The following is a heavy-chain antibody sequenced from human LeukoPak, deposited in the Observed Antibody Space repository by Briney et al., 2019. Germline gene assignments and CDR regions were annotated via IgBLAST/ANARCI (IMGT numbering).Heavy chain of an antibody. CDR1: GGSFSGYY. D-gene: IGHD3-22*01. V-gene: IGHV4-34*01. J-gene: IGHJ4*02. CDR3: ARVYYDSSGYPKKLKNYFDY. CDR2: INHSGST. Sequence: SETLSLTCAVYGGSFSGYYWSWIRQPPGKGLEWIGEINHSGSTNYNPSLKSRVTISVDMSKNQFSLKLSSVTAADTAVYYCARVYYDSSGYPKKLKNYFDYWGQGTLVTVSS.